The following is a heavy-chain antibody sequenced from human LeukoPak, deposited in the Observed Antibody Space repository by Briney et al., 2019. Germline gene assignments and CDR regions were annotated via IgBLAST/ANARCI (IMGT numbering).Heavy chain of an antibody. J-gene: IGHJ4*02. Sequence: GASVKVSCKASGGTFSSYAISWVRQAPGQGLEWMGGIIPIFGTANYAQKLQGRVTMTTDTSTSTAYMELRSLRSDDTAVYYCARDWGTTVVTKIDYWGQGTLVTVSS. D-gene: IGHD4-23*01. CDR1: GGTFSSYA. CDR3: ARDWGTTVVTKIDY. V-gene: IGHV1-69*05. CDR2: IIPIFGTA.